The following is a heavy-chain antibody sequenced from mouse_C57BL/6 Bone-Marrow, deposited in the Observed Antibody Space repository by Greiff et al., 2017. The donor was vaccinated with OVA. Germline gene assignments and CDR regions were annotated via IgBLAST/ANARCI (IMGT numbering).Heavy chain of an antibody. CDR3: ANYYGSGGNY. CDR1: GYTFTGYW. J-gene: IGHJ2*01. Sequence: VQLQQSGAELMKPGASVKLSCKATGYTFTGYWIEWVKQRPGHGLEWIGEILPGNGSTNYNEKFKGKATFTADTSSNTAYMQLSSLTTEDSAIYYCANYYGSGGNYWGQGTTLTVSS. V-gene: IGHV1-9*01. CDR2: ILPGNGST. D-gene: IGHD1-1*01.